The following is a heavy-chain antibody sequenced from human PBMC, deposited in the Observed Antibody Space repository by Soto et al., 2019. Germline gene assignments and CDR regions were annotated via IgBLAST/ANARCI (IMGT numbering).Heavy chain of an antibody. J-gene: IGHJ6*03. CDR3: SRDDVYCSGGSCYGVHMDV. CDR2: IQSGGST. V-gene: IGHV3-66*01. Sequence: EVQLVESGGDLVQPGGSLRLSCAASGFTVSSHYMNWVRQAPGKGLEWVSLIQSGGSTFYADSVKGRFTISRDNSKNTLFLQMKSLRVEVTAMYYCSRDDVYCSGGSCYGVHMDVWGRGTTVTVSS. CDR1: GFTVSSHY. D-gene: IGHD2-15*01.